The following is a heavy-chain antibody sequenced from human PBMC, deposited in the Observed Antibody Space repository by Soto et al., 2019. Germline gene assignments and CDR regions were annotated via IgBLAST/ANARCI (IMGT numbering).Heavy chain of an antibody. Sequence: QVQLVQSGAEVKKPGSSVKVSCKASGGTFSSYAISWVRQAPGQGLEWMGGIIPVFGKANYAQKFQGRVTITADESTSTAYMELSSLRSEYTAVYYCARHVPAAGYYYGMDVWGQGTTGTVSS. V-gene: IGHV1-69*12. D-gene: IGHD2-2*01. CDR3: ARHVPAAGYYYGMDV. CDR2: IIPVFGKA. J-gene: IGHJ6*02. CDR1: GGTFSSYA.